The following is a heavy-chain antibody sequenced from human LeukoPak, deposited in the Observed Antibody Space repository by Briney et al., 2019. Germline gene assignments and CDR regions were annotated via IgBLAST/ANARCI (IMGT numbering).Heavy chain of an antibody. CDR1: GGSFSGYY. CDR2: INHSGST. V-gene: IGHV4-34*01. D-gene: IGHD6-13*01. J-gene: IGHJ4*02. CDR3: ARDSAAGTAL. Sequence: SETLSLTCAVYGGSFSGYYWSWIRQPPGKGLEWIGEINHSGSTNYNPSLKSRVTISVDTSKNQFSLKLSSVTAADTAVYYCARDSAAGTALWGQGTLVTVSS.